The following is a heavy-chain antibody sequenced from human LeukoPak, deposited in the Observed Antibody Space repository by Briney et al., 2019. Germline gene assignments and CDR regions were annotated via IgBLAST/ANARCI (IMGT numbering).Heavy chain of an antibody. V-gene: IGHV3-33*01. CDR1: GFTFSSYG. J-gene: IGHJ2*01. Sequence: GRSLRLSCAASGFTFSSYGMHWVRQAPGKGLEWVAVIWYDGSNKYYADSVKGRFTISRDNSKNTLYLQMNSLRAEDTAVYYCASEYCSSTSCYDRYFDLWGRGTLVTVSS. CDR2: IWYDGSNK. CDR3: ASEYCSSTSCYDRYFDL. D-gene: IGHD2-2*01.